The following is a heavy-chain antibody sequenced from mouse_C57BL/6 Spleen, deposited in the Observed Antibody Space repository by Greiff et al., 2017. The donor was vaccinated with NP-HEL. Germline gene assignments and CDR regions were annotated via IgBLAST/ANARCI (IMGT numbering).Heavy chain of an antibody. CDR2: INPDSSTI. J-gene: IGHJ1*03. CDR3: ASYHWYFDD. V-gene: IGHV4-1*01. D-gene: IGHD5-5*01. Sequence: EVKLVQSGAGLVQPGGSLKLSCAASGIAFSRYWMSWVRRGPGKGLEWIGEINPDSSTINYAPSLKDQFIISRDNAKNTLYLQMSEVRAEDTALYYCASYHWYFDDWGTGTTVTVSS. CDR1: GIAFSRYW.